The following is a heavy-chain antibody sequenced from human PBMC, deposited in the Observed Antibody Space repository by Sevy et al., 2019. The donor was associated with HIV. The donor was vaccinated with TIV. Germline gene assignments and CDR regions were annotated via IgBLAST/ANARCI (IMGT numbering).Heavy chain of an antibody. CDR3: ARAAATVTTVTHFDY. Sequence: SETLSLTCAVYGGSFSGYYWSWIRQPPGKGLEWIGEINHSGSTNYNPSLKSRVTISVDRSKNQFSLQLSSVTAADTAIYYCARAAATVTTVTHFDYWGQGTLVTVSS. J-gene: IGHJ4*02. CDR2: INHSGST. V-gene: IGHV4-34*01. CDR1: GGSFSGYY. D-gene: IGHD4-17*01.